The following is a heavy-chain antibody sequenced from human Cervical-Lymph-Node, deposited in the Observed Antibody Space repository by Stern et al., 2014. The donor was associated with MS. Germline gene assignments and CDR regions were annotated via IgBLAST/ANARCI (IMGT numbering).Heavy chain of an antibody. D-gene: IGHD3-16*02. V-gene: IGHV1-2*06. Sequence: VQLGQSGAEVKKPGASVKVSCKASGYRFSTFYLHWLRQAPGQGLQWIGRIDPGSGATTSSQTFQGRLTMTRDRSITTAYLELSGLRSDDTAVYYCARIYCSGDECYHSFDTWGQGTLVTVSS. CDR1: GYRFSTFY. CDR2: IDPGSGAT. J-gene: IGHJ4*02. CDR3: ARIYCSGDECYHSFDT.